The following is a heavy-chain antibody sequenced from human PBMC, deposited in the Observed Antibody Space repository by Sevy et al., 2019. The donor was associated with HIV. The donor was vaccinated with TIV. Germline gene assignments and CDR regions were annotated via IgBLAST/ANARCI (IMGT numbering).Heavy chain of an antibody. CDR1: GYTLIDLS. V-gene: IGHV1-24*01. D-gene: IGHD3-22*01. CDR2: FDPEDGER. CDR3: AKSREFYDDNSGYFDY. J-gene: IGHJ4*02. Sequence: ASVKVSCKVSGYTLIDLSMHWVRQAPGKGLEWMGRFDPEDGERIYAQKFQGSVTITEDTSTDTAYMELSSLRSEDTAVYYCAKSREFYDDNSGYFDYWGQGTLVTVSS.